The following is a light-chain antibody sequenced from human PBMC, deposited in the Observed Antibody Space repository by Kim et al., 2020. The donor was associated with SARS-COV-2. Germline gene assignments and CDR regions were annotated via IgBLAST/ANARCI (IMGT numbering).Light chain of an antibody. V-gene: IGLV3-21*04. J-gene: IGLJ3*02. CDR2: YDS. CDR1: NMESKS. CDR3: QVWDSSSDHRV. Sequence: APGKTAKITCGGNNMESKSVPWYQQKPGQAPVLVIYYDSDRPSGIPERFSGSNSGNTATLTISRVEAGDEADYYCQVWDSSSDHRVFGGGTQLTVL.